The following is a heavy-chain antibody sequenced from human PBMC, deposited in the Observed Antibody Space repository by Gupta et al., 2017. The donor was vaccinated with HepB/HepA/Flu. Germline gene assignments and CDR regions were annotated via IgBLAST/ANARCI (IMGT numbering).Heavy chain of an antibody. D-gene: IGHD6-13*01. J-gene: IGHJ6*03. V-gene: IGHV3-21*01. CDR1: GFTFSSYS. Sequence: EVQLVESGGGLVKPGGSLRLSCAASGFTFSSYSMNWVRQAPGKGLEWVSSISSSSSYIYYADSVKGRFTSSRDNAKNSLYLQMNSLRAEDTAVYYCARDSSSWLYYYYYMDVWGKGTTVTVSS. CDR3: ARDSSSWLYYYYYMDV. CDR2: ISSSSSYI.